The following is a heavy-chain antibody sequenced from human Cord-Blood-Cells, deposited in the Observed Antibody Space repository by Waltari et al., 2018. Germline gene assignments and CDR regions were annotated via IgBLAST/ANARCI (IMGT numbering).Heavy chain of an antibody. CDR3: AKDKRATLKCFYCGMDV. V-gene: IGHV3-30*18. CDR1: GFTFSRYG. CDR2: ISYEGRNK. Sequence: QVQMVASGGGVVERGRSLRLPCEASGFTFSRYGMHWVRQAPGKGREWGAVISYEGRNKYYADSVKGRVTISRDKSKNTLYLQRNSLRAEDTAVYYCAKDKRATLKCFYCGMDVWGQG. J-gene: IGHJ6*02. D-gene: IGHD5-12*01.